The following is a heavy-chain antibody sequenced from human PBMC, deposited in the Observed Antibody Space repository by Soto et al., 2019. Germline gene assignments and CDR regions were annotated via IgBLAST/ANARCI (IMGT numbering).Heavy chain of an antibody. CDR2: ISSSSSYI. CDR1: GFTFSSYS. J-gene: IGHJ6*02. V-gene: IGHV3-21*01. CDR3: ARGGEYCSGGSCYPGDYYYYYGMDV. Sequence: EVQLVESGGGLVKPGGSLRLSCAASGFTFSSYSMNWVRQAPGKGLEWVSSISSSSSYIYYADSVKGRFTISRDNAKNSLYLQMNSLRAEDTAVYYCARGGEYCSGGSCYPGDYYYYYGMDVWGQGTTVTVSS. D-gene: IGHD2-15*01.